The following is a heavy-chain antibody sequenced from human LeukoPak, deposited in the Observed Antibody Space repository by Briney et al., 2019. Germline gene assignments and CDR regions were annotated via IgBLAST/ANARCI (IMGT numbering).Heavy chain of an antibody. CDR2: INGEGSRI. V-gene: IGHV3-74*01. CDR1: GFNLRTYW. J-gene: IGHJ6*02. Sequence: GGSLRLSCAVTGFNLRTYWIHWVRHSPGRGLEWVARINGEGSRISYADSVRGRFTISRDNAKNTAYLQMNSLGAEDTALYYCARDPGYYYYSMDVWGQGTTVVVSS. CDR3: ARDPGYYYYSMDV.